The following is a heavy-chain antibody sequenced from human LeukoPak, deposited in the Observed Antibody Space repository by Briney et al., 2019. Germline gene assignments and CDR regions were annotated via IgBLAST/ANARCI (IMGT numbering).Heavy chain of an antibody. CDR1: GFTFSNYA. CDR3: AKGVRYLDWWILDY. Sequence: GGSLRLSCAASGFTFSNYAIGWVRQAPGKGLGWVSGISGSDYAYYTDSVKGRLSIYRGHSKNTLYLQMNTLRAEDTAVYYCAKGVRYLDWWILDYWGQGTLVPVSS. J-gene: IGHJ4*02. V-gene: IGHV3-23*01. D-gene: IGHD3-9*01. CDR2: ISGSDYA.